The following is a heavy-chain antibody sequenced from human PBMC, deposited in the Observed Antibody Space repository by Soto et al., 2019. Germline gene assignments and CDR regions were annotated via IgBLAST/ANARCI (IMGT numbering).Heavy chain of an antibody. CDR3: ARGREFDS. Sequence: SETLSLTCAVSGGSLTSGTYSWNWIRQPPGKGLACIGYIFPSGTTDYNPSLKGRVSISIDVSKNQFSLNLRSLTAADTAVYYCARGREFDSWGQGTLVTVSS. CDR1: GGSLTSGTYS. V-gene: IGHV4-30-2*01. CDR2: IFPSGTT. J-gene: IGHJ4*02.